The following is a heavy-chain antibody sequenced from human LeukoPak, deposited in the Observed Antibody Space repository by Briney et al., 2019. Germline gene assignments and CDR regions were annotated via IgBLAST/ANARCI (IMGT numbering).Heavy chain of an antibody. V-gene: IGHV3-30*04. D-gene: IGHD3-10*01. Sequence: GGSLRLSCAASGFTFSSYAMHWVRQAPGKGLEWVAVISYDGSNKYYADSVKGRFTISRDNSKNTLYLQMNSLRAGDTAVYYCARGPLWFGETYNWFDPWGQGTLVTVSS. CDR2: ISYDGSNK. J-gene: IGHJ5*02. CDR3: ARGPLWFGETYNWFDP. CDR1: GFTFSSYA.